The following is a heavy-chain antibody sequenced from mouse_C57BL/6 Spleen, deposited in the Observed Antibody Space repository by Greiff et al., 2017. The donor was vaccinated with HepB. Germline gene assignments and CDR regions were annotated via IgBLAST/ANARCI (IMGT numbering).Heavy chain of an antibody. J-gene: IGHJ2*01. CDR2: INPENGET. Sequence: VQLQQSGAELVKPGASVKLSCTASGFNITDYYMHWVKQRTEQGLEWIGRINPENGETKYTPKFQGKATRTADTSSNTAYLQLSSLTSADTAAYYCARKLDLFDYWGQGTTLTVSS. CDR1: GFNITDYY. CDR3: ARKLDLFDY. D-gene: IGHD4-1*01. V-gene: IGHV14-2*01.